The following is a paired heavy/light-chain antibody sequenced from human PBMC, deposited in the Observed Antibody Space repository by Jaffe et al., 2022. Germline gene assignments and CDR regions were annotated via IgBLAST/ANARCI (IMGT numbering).Heavy chain of an antibody. CDR1: GFTFTSYS. J-gene: IGHJ1*01. CDR3: AKDLHAYTSGWHPPPEYFQH. D-gene: IGHD6-19*01. V-gene: IGHV3-23*01. Sequence: EVQLLESGGGLVQPGGSLTLSCAASGFAASGFTFTSYSMNWVRQAPGKGLEWVSGISSGPGTTYYAEAVRGRFTISRDSSKNTLYLHMSSLRAEDTAIYYCAKDLHAYTSGWHPPPEYFQHWGQGTLVTVSS. CDR2: ISSGPGTT.
Light chain of an antibody. CDR1: QDIRYS. CDR3: QQCFSIPIT. V-gene: IGKV1-NL1*01. Sequence: DIQMTQSPSSLSASVGDRVTITCRASQDIRYSLAWFQQKPGKAPKLLLSAASRLESGVPSRFSGSGSGTDYTLTITSLQPEDFATYYCQQCFSIPITFGQGTRLEIK. CDR2: AAS. J-gene: IGKJ5*01.